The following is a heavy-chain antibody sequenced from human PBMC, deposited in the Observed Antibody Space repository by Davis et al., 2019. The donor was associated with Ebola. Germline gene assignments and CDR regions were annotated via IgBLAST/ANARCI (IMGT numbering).Heavy chain of an antibody. J-gene: IGHJ4*02. CDR2: IAPGGDFT. CDR1: GGTFSSYA. D-gene: IGHD3-3*01. Sequence: ASVKVSCKASGGTFSSYAISWVRQAPGQGLEWMGIIAPGGDFTRFAPKFQGRITLTTDTSTNTVYMELTSLKSEDTAVYYCARALDRLLDFDYWGQGTLVTVSS. V-gene: IGHV1-46*01. CDR3: ARALDRLLDFDY.